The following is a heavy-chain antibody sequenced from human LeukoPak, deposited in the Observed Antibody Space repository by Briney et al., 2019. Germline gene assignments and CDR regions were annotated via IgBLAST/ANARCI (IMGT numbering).Heavy chain of an antibody. Sequence: PGGSLRLSCAASGFTVSSNYMSWVRQAPGKGLEWVSVIYSGGSTYYADSVKGRFTISRDNSKNTLYLQMNSLRAEDTAVYYCARVLRKGPYGDGGYFYFFMDVWGKGTTVTVSS. D-gene: IGHD4-17*01. CDR2: IYSGGST. V-gene: IGHV3-53*01. J-gene: IGHJ6*03. CDR1: GFTVSSNY. CDR3: ARVLRKGPYGDGGYFYFFMDV.